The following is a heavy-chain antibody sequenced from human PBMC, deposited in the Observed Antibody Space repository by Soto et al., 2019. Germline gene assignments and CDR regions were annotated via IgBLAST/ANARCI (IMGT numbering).Heavy chain of an antibody. J-gene: IGHJ4*02. CDR3: ARMSGTYYVPDY. V-gene: IGHV4-31*03. Sequence: QVQLQELGPRLVEASQTLSLTCTVSNASITSSGYYWSWVRQPPGKRLEWIGYIYHSGSTFYSPSLQSRLTMSVDTSQNQFSLTLRSVTAADTAVYHCARMSGTYYVPDYWGQGTLVTVSS. CDR1: NASITSSGYY. D-gene: IGHD1-26*01. CDR2: IYHSGST.